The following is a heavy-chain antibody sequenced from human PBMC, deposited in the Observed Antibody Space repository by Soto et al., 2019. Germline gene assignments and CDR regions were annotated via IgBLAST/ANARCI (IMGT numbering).Heavy chain of an antibody. J-gene: IGHJ4*02. CDR2: IYRTGST. V-gene: IGHV4-4*02. Sequence: PSETLSLTCAVSGGSFTSNNWWTWVRQPPGQGLEWIGEIYRTGSTNYNPSLKSRVTISLDKSENQFSLKVTSLTAADTAVYYCARDGYNPHFDYWGQGTLVTVSS. CDR1: GGSFTSNNW. D-gene: IGHD5-12*01. CDR3: ARDGYNPHFDY.